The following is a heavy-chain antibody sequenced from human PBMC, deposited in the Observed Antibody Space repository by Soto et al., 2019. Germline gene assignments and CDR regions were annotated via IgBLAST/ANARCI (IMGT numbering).Heavy chain of an antibody. CDR2: ISGSGTNR. J-gene: IGHJ4*02. D-gene: IGHD4-17*01. V-gene: IGHV3-23*01. CDR3: AKDRVDYGDYRGLDY. Sequence: EVQLLESGGGLVQPGGSLRLSCAASGFTFSSYAMTWVRQAPGKGLEWVSAISGSGTNRYYADSVKGRFTISRDNSKNTLYLPMNSLRAEDTGVYYCAKDRVDYGDYRGLDYWGQGTLVTVSP. CDR1: GFTFSSYA.